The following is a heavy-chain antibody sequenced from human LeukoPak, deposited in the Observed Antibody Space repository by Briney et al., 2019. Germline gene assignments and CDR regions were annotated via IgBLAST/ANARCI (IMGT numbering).Heavy chain of an antibody. CDR3: ARVVVVPAAIPAGYYYYMDV. Sequence: ASVRVSCKASGYTFTSYGISWVRQAPGQGLEWMGWISAYNGNTNYAQKLQGRVTMTTDTSTSTAYMELRSLRSDDTAVYYCARVVVVPAAIPAGYYYYMDVWGKGTTVTVSS. V-gene: IGHV1-18*01. J-gene: IGHJ6*03. D-gene: IGHD2-2*02. CDR1: GYTFTSYG. CDR2: ISAYNGNT.